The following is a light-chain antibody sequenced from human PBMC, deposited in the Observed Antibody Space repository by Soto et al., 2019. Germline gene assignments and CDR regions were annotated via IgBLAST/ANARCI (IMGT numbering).Light chain of an antibody. CDR2: GAS. Sequence: ELVLTQSPGTLSLSPGERATLSCRASQSVSSRYLAWYQQKPGQAPRLLIYGASGRATGIPDRFSGSGSGTDFTLTINRLEQEDFAVYYCQQYGSSPPVTFGQGTRLEIK. CDR3: QQYGSSPPVT. CDR1: QSVSSRY. J-gene: IGKJ5*01. V-gene: IGKV3-20*01.